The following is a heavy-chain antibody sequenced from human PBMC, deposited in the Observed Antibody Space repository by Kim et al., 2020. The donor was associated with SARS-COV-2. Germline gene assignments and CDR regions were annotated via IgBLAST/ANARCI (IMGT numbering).Heavy chain of an antibody. V-gene: IGHV1-2*02. D-gene: IGHD3-10*01. J-gene: IGHJ3*01. Sequence: TNYAQKFQGRVTMTRDTSISTAYMGLGRLRSDDTAVYYCAREGEGSGSYYWGQGTMVTVSS. CDR3: AREGEGSGSYY. CDR2: T.